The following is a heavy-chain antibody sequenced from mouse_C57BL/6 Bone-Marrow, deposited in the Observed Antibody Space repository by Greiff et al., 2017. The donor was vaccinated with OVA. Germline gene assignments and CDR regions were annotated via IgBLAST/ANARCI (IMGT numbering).Heavy chain of an antibody. Sequence: VQLQQPGAELVKPGASVNLSCKASGYTFTSYWMQWVKQRPGQGLEWIGEIDPSDSYTNYNQKFKGKATLTVDTSSSTAYMQLNSLTSEDSAVYYCASAVFAYWGQGTLVTVSA. CDR2: IDPSDSYT. J-gene: IGHJ3*01. CDR1: GYTFTSYW. V-gene: IGHV1-50*01. CDR3: ASAVFAY.